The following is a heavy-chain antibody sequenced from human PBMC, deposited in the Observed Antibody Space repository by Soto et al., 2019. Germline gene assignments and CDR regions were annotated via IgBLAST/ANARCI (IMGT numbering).Heavy chain of an antibody. V-gene: IGHV3-21*01. Sequence: EVQLVESGGGLVKPGGSLRLSCATSGFRFTSYSMNWVRQAPGEGLEWVSAIRSSNGNTYYTDSVKGRFTISRDIAKNSLYLQMIGLRAEDTAVYYWARSTSLGGMDVWGQGTTVTVSS. CDR2: IRSSNGNT. D-gene: IGHD1-1*01. CDR3: ARSTSLGGMDV. CDR1: GFRFTSYS. J-gene: IGHJ6*02.